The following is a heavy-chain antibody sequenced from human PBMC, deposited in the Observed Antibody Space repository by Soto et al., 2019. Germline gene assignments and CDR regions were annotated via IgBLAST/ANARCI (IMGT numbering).Heavy chain of an antibody. CDR3: ASCSEMSCIAPSAMTY. CDR1: GFTFSSYS. D-gene: IGHD2-2*01. J-gene: IGHJ4*02. Sequence: DVQLVESGGGLVKPGGSLRLSCAASGFTFSSYSMNWVRQAPGKGLEWVSSISSSGSPIYYADSVKGRFTISRDNAENSLYLQRNSLRAEDTAVYYCASCSEMSCIAPSAMTYWGQGTLVTVSS. V-gene: IGHV3-21*02. CDR2: ISSSGSPI.